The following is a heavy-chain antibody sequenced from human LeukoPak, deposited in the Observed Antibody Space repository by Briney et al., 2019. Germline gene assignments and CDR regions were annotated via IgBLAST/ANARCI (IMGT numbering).Heavy chain of an antibody. J-gene: IGHJ6*03. CDR3: ARLPYYHYYYMDV. V-gene: IGHV5-51*01. Sequence: GESLKISCKGSGYPFTNYWIVWARQMPGKGPEWMGIIYPGDFDTRYSPSFQGQVTISADRSNSTAYLQWNSLKASDTAMYYCARLPYYHYYYMDVWGKGTTVTVSS. CDR1: GYPFTNYW. CDR2: IYPGDFDT.